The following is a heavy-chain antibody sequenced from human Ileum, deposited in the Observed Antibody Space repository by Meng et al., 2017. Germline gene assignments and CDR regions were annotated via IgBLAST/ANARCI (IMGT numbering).Heavy chain of an antibody. Sequence: EVLLVESGGGLFKPVRSLRLSCAASGFSFSTYTMHWVRQAPGKGLEWVSSITSSGRFIFYADSVKGRFTISRDNAKSSLYLQMNSLRDGDTAVYYCANELRYYFEYWGQGALVTVSS. V-gene: IGHV3-21*02. D-gene: IGHD4-23*01. CDR3: ANELRYYFEY. CDR2: ITSSGRFI. CDR1: GFSFSTYT. J-gene: IGHJ4*02.